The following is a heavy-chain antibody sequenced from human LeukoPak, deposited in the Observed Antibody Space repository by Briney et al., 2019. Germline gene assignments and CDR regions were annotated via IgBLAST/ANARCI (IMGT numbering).Heavy chain of an antibody. CDR2: IYYSGST. D-gene: IGHD3-10*02. J-gene: IGHJ5*02. CDR1: GGSISSYY. Sequence: PSQTVSLTCTVSGGSISSYYWSWIRQPPGKGLEGIGYIYYSGSTNYNPCLKSRVTVSVDTSKIQFPLKLCSVMAAVTAEYYCAGVFSPNWFDPWAQGNLVTVSS. CDR3: AGVFSPNWFDP. V-gene: IGHV4-59*13.